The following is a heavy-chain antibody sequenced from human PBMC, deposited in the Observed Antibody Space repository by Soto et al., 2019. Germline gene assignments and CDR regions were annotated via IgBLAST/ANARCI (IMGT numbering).Heavy chain of an antibody. J-gene: IGHJ4*02. D-gene: IGHD2-2*01. V-gene: IGHV1-2*04. CDR1: GYTFPGSY. CDR2: INPNSGGT. CDR3: ARGTRPYCSSTSCYVGDFDY. Sequence: ASVKVSCKASGYTFPGSYIHWVRQAPGQGLEWMGWINPNSGGTNYAQKFQGWVTMTRDTSISTAYMELSRLRSDDTAVYYCARGTRPYCSSTSCYVGDFDYWGQGTLVTVSS.